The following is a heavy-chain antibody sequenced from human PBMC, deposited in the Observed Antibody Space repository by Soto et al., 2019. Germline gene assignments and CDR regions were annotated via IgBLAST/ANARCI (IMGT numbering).Heavy chain of an antibody. Sequence: EVHLVESGGGLVKPGGSLRLSCAASGFGFADGWMSWVRQAPGKGLEWVGRVKSKTSGGTKDYNAPVEGRFTISRDDSKNTLYLQMNSLKSEDTSVYYCTTIVAGTGYWGQGTLVSVSS. D-gene: IGHD6-19*01. CDR2: VKSKTSGGTK. CDR3: TTIVAGTGY. J-gene: IGHJ4*02. CDR1: GFGFADGW. V-gene: IGHV3-15*01.